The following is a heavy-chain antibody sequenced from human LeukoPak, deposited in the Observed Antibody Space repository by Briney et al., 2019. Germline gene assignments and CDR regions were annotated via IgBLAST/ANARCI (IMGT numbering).Heavy chain of an antibody. CDR1: GGSISSSSYY. J-gene: IGHJ4*02. CDR3: AREASTVGNDY. Sequence: SETLSLTCTVSGGSISSSSYYWGWIRQPAGKGLEWIGRIYTSGSTNYNPSLKSRVTMSVDTSKNQFSLKLSSVTAADTAVYYCAREASTVGNDYWGQGTLVTVSS. D-gene: IGHD4-23*01. CDR2: IYTSGST. V-gene: IGHV4-61*02.